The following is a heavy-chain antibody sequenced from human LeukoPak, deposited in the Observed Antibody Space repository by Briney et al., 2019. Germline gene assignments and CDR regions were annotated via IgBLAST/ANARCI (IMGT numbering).Heavy chain of an antibody. D-gene: IGHD7-27*01. CDR2: ISGSGGGI. CDR3: AIDPNWGTHS. Sequence: GGSLRLSCAASGFTFRNYAMSWVRQAPGKGLEWVSLISGSGGGIHYADSVKGRFTISRDNSKNALYLQMNSLRVEDTAVYYCAIDPNWGTHSWGQGVLVTVSS. J-gene: IGHJ4*02. V-gene: IGHV3-23*01. CDR1: GFTFRNYA.